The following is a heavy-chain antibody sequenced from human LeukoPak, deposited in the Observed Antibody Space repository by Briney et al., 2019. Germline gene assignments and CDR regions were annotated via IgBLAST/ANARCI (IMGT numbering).Heavy chain of an antibody. J-gene: IGHJ3*02. D-gene: IGHD4-17*01. CDR2: IYYSGST. CDR1: XY. V-gene: IGHV4-59*01. Sequence: XYWSWIRQPPGKGLEWIGYIYYSGSTNYNPSLKSRVTISVDTSKNQFSLKLSSVTAADTAVYYCARETTVTAGGAFDIRGQGTMVTVSS. CDR3: ARETTVTAGGAFDI.